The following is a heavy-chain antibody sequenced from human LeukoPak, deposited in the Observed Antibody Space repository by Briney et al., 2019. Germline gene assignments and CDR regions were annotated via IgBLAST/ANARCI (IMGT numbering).Heavy chain of an antibody. V-gene: IGHV1-2*02. Sequence: ASVKVSRRASVYTFTGYYVHWVRQAPGQGLEWMGWINPNSDGTNYARKFQGRVTMTRGTSISTAYMELSRLRSDDSAVYYCARDGDPVAAYGMDVWGQGTTVTVSS. CDR3: ARDGDPVAAYGMDV. CDR2: INPNSDGT. J-gene: IGHJ6*02. D-gene: IGHD6-19*01. CDR1: VYTFTGYY.